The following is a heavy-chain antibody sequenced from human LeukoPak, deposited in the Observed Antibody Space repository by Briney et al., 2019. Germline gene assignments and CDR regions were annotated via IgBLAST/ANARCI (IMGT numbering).Heavy chain of an antibody. Sequence: PGGSLRLSCSASGFTFSSYTMHWVRQAPGKGLEYVSGISSHGGTYYADSAKGRFTISRDNSKNTLYLQMSSLRAEDTAVYYCVKESMITFGGVIVYYFDYWGQGTLVTVSS. CDR2: ISSHGGT. CDR1: GFTFSSYT. CDR3: VKESMITFGGVIVYYFDY. D-gene: IGHD3-16*02. V-gene: IGHV3-64D*09. J-gene: IGHJ4*02.